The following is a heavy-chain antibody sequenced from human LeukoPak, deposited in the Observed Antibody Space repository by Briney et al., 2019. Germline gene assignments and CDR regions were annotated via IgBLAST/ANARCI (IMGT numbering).Heavy chain of an antibody. CDR2: ISSSSSTI. Sequence: GGSLRLSCAASGFTFSSYAMSWVRQAPGKGLEWVSYISSSSSTIYYADSVKGRFTISRDNAKNSLYLQMNSLRAEDTAVYYCARVWYYHDSSGYYSEYFQHWGQGTLVTVSS. CDR3: ARVWYYHDSSGYYSEYFQH. V-gene: IGHV3-48*01. CDR1: GFTFSSYA. D-gene: IGHD3-22*01. J-gene: IGHJ1*01.